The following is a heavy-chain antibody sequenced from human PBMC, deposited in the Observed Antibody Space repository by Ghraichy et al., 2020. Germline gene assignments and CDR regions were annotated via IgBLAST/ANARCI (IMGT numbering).Heavy chain of an antibody. D-gene: IGHD1-26*01. V-gene: IGHV4-39*01. CDR1: GGSISSSSYY. CDR3: ARLDVGGMTGATP. CDR2: IYYSGST. J-gene: IGHJ5*02. Sequence: SETLSLTCTVSGGSISSSSYYWGWIRQPPGKGLEWIGSIYYSGSTYYNPSLKSRVTISVDTSKNQFSLKLSSVTAADTAVYYCARLDVGGMTGATPWGQGTLVTVSS.